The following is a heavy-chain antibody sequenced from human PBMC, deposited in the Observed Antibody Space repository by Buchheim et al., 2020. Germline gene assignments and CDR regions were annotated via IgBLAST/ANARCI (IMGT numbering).Heavy chain of an antibody. D-gene: IGHD2-21*02. CDR1: GFTFSSYG. CDR2: ISYDGSNK. CDR3: ARDGEVVVVTAIFDY. V-gene: IGHV3-30*03. Sequence: QVQLVESGGGVVQPGRSLRLSCAASGFTFSSYGMHWVRQAPGKGLEWVAVISYDGSNKYYADSVKGRFTISRDNSKNTLYLQMNSLRAEDTAVYYCARDGEVVVVTAIFDYWGQGTL. J-gene: IGHJ4*02.